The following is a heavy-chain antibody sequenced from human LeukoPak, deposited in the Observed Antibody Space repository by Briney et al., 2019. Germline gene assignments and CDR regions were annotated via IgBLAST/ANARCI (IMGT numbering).Heavy chain of an antibody. J-gene: IGHJ4*02. D-gene: IGHD1-1*01. CDR3: ARALTTLTYEGY. CDR1: GFTFSSYT. V-gene: IGHV3-21*01. CDR2: ISGSNSYI. Sequence: GGSLRLSCAASGFTFSSYTMHWIRQAPGKGLEWVSSISGSNSYIFYADSEKGRFTVSRDNAKDSLYLQMNSLRAEDTAVYYCARALTTLTYEGYWGQGTLVTVSS.